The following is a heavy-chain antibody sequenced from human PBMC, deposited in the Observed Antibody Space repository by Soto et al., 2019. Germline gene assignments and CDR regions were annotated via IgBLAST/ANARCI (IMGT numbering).Heavy chain of an antibody. CDR1: GGSFSGYY. V-gene: IGHV4-34*01. Sequence: SETLSLTCAVYGGSFSGYYWSWIRQPPGKGLEWIGEINHSGSTNYNPSLKSRVTISVDTSKNQFSLKLSSVTAADTAVYYCARASLWLRSIDYWGQGTLVTVSS. J-gene: IGHJ4*02. CDR3: ARASLWLRSIDY. D-gene: IGHD5-12*01. CDR2: INHSGST.